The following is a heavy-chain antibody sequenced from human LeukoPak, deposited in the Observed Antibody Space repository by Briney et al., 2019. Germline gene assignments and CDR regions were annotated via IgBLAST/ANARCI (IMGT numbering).Heavy chain of an antibody. CDR2: IYPGDSDT. Sequence: RRGESLKISCKGSGYSFTSYWIGWVRQMPGKGLEWMGIIYPGDSDTRYSPSFQGQVTISADKSITTAYLQWSSLKASDTAMYYCARVAGTGYYHYGMDVWGQGTTVTVSS. V-gene: IGHV5-51*01. J-gene: IGHJ6*02. CDR1: GYSFTSYW. CDR3: ARVAGTGYYHYGMDV. D-gene: IGHD6-19*01.